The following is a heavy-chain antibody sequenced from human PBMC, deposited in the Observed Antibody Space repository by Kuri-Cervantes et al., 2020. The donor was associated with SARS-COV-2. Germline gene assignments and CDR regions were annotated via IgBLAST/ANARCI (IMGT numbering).Heavy chain of an antibody. D-gene: IGHD3-9*01. CDR3: AKDYFDYDILTGYSFRYYYYYGMDV. V-gene: IGHV3-30*02. CDR1: GFTFSSYW. Sequence: GGSLRLSCAASGFTFSSYWMHWVRQGPGRGLEWVAFIRNDGSSQYYGDSVKGRFTISRDNSKNTLYLQMNSLRAEDTAVYYCAKDYFDYDILTGYSFRYYYYYGMDVWGQGTTVTVSS. CDR2: IRNDGSSQ. J-gene: IGHJ6*02.